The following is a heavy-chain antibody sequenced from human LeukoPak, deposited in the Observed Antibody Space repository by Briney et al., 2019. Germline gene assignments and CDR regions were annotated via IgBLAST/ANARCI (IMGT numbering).Heavy chain of an antibody. CDR1: RFTFSSYA. J-gene: IGHJ3*02. D-gene: IGHD2-2*01. CDR3: ARQLKRSSSTRHLGAFDI. V-gene: IGHV3-30-3*01. Sequence: PGGSLRLSCAASRFTFSSYAMHWVRQAPGKGLEWVAVISYDGSNKYYADSVKGRFTISRDNSKNTLYLQMDSLRAEDTAVYYCARQLKRSSSTRHLGAFDIWGQGTMVTVSS. CDR2: ISYDGSNK.